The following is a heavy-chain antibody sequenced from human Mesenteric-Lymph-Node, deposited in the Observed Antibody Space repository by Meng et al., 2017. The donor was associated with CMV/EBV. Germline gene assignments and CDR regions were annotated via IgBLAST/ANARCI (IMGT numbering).Heavy chain of an antibody. V-gene: IGHV4-34*01. CDR2: INHSGST. D-gene: IGHD3-9*01. J-gene: IGHJ4*02. CDR3: ARGSSYDILTGYFDY. CDR1: GWSFSGYY. Sequence: QVTLAQWGAGFLRPSETLSGTCPVYGWSFSGYYWNWIRQSPEKGLEWIGEINHSGSTTYNPSFTSRIIISVDTSTNQISLNMSSVTAADTAVYYCARGSSYDILTGYFDYWGQGALVTVSS.